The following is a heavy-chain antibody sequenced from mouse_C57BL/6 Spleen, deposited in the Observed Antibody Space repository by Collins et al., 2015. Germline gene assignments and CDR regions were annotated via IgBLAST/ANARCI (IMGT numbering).Heavy chain of an antibody. Sequence: QVQLQQSGAELVRPGTSVKVSCKASGYAFTNYLIEWVKQRPGQGLEWIGVINPGSGDTNYNEKFKGKATLTADKSSSTAYMQLSSLTSDDSAVYFCARRQLGLDYAMDYWGQGTSVTVSS. J-gene: IGHJ4*01. D-gene: IGHD3-1*01. V-gene: IGHV1-54*01. CDR2: INPGSGDT. CDR1: GYAFTNYL. CDR3: ARRQLGLDYAMDY.